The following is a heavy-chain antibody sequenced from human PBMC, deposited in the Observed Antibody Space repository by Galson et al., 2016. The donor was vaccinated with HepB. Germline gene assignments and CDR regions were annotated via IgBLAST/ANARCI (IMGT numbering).Heavy chain of an antibody. CDR3: ARGQQKYFFDY. Sequence: ETLSLTCAVYGGSFSGYYWNWIRQPPGKGLEWLASISYTGSINYNPSLKGRVTISVDTSKNQFSLRLSSVTAADTAAYYCARGQQKYFFDYWGQGTLVTVSS. D-gene: IGHD5-18*01. CDR2: ISYTGSI. V-gene: IGHV4-59*01. CDR1: GGSFSGYY. J-gene: IGHJ4*02.